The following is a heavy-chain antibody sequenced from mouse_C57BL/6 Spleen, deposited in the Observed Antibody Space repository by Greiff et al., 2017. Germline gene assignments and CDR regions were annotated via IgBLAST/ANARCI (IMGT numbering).Heavy chain of an antibody. CDR1: GYTFTSYT. Sequence: VQVVESGAELARPGASVKMSCKASGYTFTSYTMHWVKQRPGQGLEWIGYINPSSGYTKYNQKFKDKATLTADKSSSTAYMQLSSLTSEDSAVYYCASWFAWFAYWGQGTLVTVSA. V-gene: IGHV1-4*01. CDR2: INPSSGYT. J-gene: IGHJ3*01. CDR3: ASWFAWFAY. D-gene: IGHD2-2*01.